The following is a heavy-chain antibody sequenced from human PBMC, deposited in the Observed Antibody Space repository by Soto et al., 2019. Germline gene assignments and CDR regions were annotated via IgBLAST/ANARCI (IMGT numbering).Heavy chain of an antibody. D-gene: IGHD6-19*01. Sequence: SETHSVTCSVSGGTVSGGGCYWSWIRQPPGKGLEWVGHISDSGSTNYNPSLKSRVTISSDTSMNQFSLKMRSVATADAAVYYCARDRPRTIYNSAWYYYGLDVWGQGTTVTVSS. CDR2: ISDSGST. CDR3: ARDRPRTIYNSAWYYYGLDV. J-gene: IGHJ6*02. CDR1: GGTVSGGGCY. V-gene: IGHV4-61*08.